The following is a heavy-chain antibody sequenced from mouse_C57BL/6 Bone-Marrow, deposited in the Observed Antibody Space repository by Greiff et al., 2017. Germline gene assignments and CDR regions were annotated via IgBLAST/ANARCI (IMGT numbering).Heavy chain of an antibody. CDR1: GFNIKDDY. V-gene: IGHV14-4*01. D-gene: IGHD2-3*01. CDR3: TGGLLTGV. Sequence: VQLQQSGAELARPGASVKLSCTASGFNIKDDYMHWVKQRPEQGLEWIGWIDPENGDTEYASKFQGKATITADTSSNTAYLQLSSLTSEDTAVYYCTGGLLTGVWGTGTTVTVSS. J-gene: IGHJ1*03. CDR2: IDPENGDT.